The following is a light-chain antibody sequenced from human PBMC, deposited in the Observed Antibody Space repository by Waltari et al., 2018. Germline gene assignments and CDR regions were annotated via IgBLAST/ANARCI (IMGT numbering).Light chain of an antibody. CDR1: RSDVGSYNR. CDR2: EVS. V-gene: IGLV2-18*02. Sequence: QSALIQPPSVSGSPGQSVTISCTGTRSDVGSYNRVSWHRQPPGAAPKVCIYEVSNRPSGVRARFSGSKSGNVASLTISGLQAEDEADYYCSSFTSSNTWVFGGGTKLTVL. J-gene: IGLJ3*02. CDR3: SSFTSSNTWV.